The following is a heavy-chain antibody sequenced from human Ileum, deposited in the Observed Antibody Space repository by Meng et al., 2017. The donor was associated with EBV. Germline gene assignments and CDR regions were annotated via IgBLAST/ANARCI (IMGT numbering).Heavy chain of an antibody. D-gene: IGHD1-14*01. CDR3: ARGRRNEPLFDY. V-gene: IGHV1-69*13. J-gene: IGHJ4*02. Sequence: VLWVQSGAEVKRPGSSVKVACKTTGGSFSTHTFSWVRQAPGQGLEWTGGLIAVFDKTKAAPRFQDRVTFTADESTSTAYMELSSLTFDDTAVYFCARGRRNEPLFDYWGQGTLVTVSS. CDR2: LIAVFDKT. CDR1: GGSFSTHT.